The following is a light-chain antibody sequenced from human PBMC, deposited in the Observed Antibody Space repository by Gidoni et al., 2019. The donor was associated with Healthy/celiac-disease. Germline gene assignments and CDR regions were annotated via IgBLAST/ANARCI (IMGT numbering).Light chain of an antibody. V-gene: IGLV1-40*01. J-gene: IGLJ3*02. Sequence: QSVLTQPPSVSGAPGQRVPISCTGSSSNIGAGYDVHWYQQLPGTAPKLLIYGNSNRPSGVPDRFSGSKSGTSACLAITGLQAEDEADYYCQSYDSSLSGFWVFGGGTKLTVL. CDR2: GNS. CDR3: QSYDSSLSGFWV. CDR1: SSNIGAGYD.